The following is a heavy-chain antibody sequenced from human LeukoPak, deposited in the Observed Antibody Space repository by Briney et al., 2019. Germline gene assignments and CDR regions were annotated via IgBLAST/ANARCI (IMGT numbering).Heavy chain of an antibody. J-gene: IGHJ5*02. V-gene: IGHV4-39*07. Sequence: SETLSLTCTVSGGSISSSSYYWGWIRQPPGKGLEWIGSIYYSGSTYYNPSLKSRVTISVDTSKNQFSLKLSSVTAADTAVYYCARGRDGSGSYNWFDPWGQGTLVTVSS. D-gene: IGHD3-10*01. CDR2: IYYSGST. CDR3: ARGRDGSGSYNWFDP. CDR1: GGSISSSSYY.